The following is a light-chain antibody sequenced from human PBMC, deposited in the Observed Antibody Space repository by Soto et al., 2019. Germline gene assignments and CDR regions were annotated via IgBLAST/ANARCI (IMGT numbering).Light chain of an antibody. Sequence: EIVLTQSPATLSLSPGERATPSCRASPSVTNFLAWYQQKPGQAPRLLIYGAFNRATGIPARFSGSGSGTDFTLTISSLEPEDSAVYYCQQRNVWPPVTFGQGTRLEIK. V-gene: IGKV3-11*01. CDR2: GAF. CDR3: QQRNVWPPVT. J-gene: IGKJ5*01. CDR1: PSVTNF.